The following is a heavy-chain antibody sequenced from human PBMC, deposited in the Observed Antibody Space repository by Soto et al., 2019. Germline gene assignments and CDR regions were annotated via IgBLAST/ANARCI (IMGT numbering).Heavy chain of an antibody. CDR1: GGSISSGGYY. V-gene: IGHV4-30-4*08. J-gene: IGHJ4*02. D-gene: IGHD3-10*01. Sequence: SETLSLTCTVSGGSISSGGYYWSWIRQHPGKGLEWIGYISHTASAYYNPSLKSRLTISVDTSKNQFSLKVNSVTAEDTAVYYCARLGTGTVGVDAYYFDYWGRGTLVTVSS. CDR3: ARLGTGTVGVDAYYFDY. CDR2: ISHTASA.